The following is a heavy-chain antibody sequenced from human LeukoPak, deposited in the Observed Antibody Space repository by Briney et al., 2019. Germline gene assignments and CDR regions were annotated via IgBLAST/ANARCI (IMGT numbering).Heavy chain of an antibody. CDR3: ARSDGYGDYVVHY. CDR2: IWYDGSNK. CDR1: GFTFSSYG. Sequence: GGSLRLSCAASGFTFSSYGMHWVRQAPGKGLEWVAVIWYDGSNKYYADSVKGRFTISRDNSKNTLYLQMNSLRVEDTAVYYCARSDGYGDYVVHYWGQGTLVTVSS. J-gene: IGHJ4*02. D-gene: IGHD4-17*01. V-gene: IGHV3-33*01.